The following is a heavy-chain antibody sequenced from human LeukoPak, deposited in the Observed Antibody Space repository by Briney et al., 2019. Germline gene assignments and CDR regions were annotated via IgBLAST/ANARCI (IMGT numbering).Heavy chain of an antibody. Sequence: GGSLRLSCAASGFTFSSYSMNWVRQAPGKGLEWVSSISSSSSYIYYADSVKGRFTISRDDAKNSLYLQMNSLRAEDTAVYYCARVAEYYYDSSGYYYVIDYWGQGTLVTVSS. CDR3: ARVAEYYYDSSGYYYVIDY. CDR1: GFTFSSYS. V-gene: IGHV3-21*01. CDR2: ISSSSSYI. J-gene: IGHJ4*02. D-gene: IGHD3-22*01.